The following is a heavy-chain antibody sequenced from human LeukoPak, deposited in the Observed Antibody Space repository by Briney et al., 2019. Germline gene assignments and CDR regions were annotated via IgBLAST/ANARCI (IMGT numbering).Heavy chain of an antibody. CDR2: ISSSSSYI. CDR3: ARDKWLTTTHYFDY. D-gene: IGHD4-11*01. V-gene: IGHV3-21*01. J-gene: IGHJ4*02. CDR1: GFTFSSYS. Sequence: GGSLRLSCAASGFTFSSYSMNWVRRAPGKGLEWVSSISSSSSYIYYADSVKGRFTVSRDNAKNSVYLQMNSLRAEDTAVYYCARDKWLTTTHYFDYWGQGTLVTVSS.